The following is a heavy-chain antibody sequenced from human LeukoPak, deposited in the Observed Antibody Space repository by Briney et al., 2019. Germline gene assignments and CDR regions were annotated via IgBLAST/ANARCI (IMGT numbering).Heavy chain of an antibody. V-gene: IGHV4-61*01. Sequence: PSETLSLTCTVSGGSVSSGSYYWSWIPQPPGKGLEWIGYIYYSGSTNYNPSLKSRVTISVDTSKNQFSLKLSSVTAADTAVYYCARDARYGSGSYADYWGQGTLVTVSS. J-gene: IGHJ4*02. CDR1: GGSVSSGSYY. CDR2: IYYSGST. CDR3: ARDARYGSGSYADY. D-gene: IGHD3-10*01.